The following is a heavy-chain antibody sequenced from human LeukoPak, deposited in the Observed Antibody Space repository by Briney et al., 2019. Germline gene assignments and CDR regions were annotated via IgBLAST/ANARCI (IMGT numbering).Heavy chain of an antibody. J-gene: IGHJ4*02. CDR1: GFIFNNYE. D-gene: IGHD3-3*01. CDR3: ARDRTSISGVISYPFDN. V-gene: IGHV3-48*03. Sequence: PGGSLRLSCVASGFIFNNYEMHWVRQAPGKGLEWVAYISSTGSAIYYADSVKGRFTISRDNTNNFLFLQMNSLRVEDTAVYYCARDRTSISGVISYPFDNWGQGTLVTVSS. CDR2: ISSTGSAI.